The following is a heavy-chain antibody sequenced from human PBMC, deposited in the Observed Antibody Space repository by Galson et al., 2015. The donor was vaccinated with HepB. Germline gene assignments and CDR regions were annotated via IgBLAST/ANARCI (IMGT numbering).Heavy chain of an antibody. J-gene: IGHJ4*02. CDR1: GFTFNTHA. V-gene: IGHV3-23*01. D-gene: IGHD6-19*01. CDR2: ISGNGGST. CDR3: ARERGAGWYEGNDY. Sequence: SLRLSCAASGFTFNTHAMSWVRQAPGKGLEWVSTISGNGGSTYYADSVKGRFTISRDNSKNTLYLQMNGLRSDDTAVYYCARERGAGWYEGNDYWGQGTLVVVSS.